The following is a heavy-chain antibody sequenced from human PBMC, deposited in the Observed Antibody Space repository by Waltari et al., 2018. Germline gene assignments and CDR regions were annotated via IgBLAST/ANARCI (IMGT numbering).Heavy chain of an antibody. J-gene: IGHJ4*02. V-gene: IGHV3-23*04. CDR3: AKDPAGTYYFEY. D-gene: IGHD6-19*01. CDR1: GFTFSSYE. Sequence: EVQLVESGGGLVQPGGSLRLSCAASGFTFSSYEMNWVRQAPGKGLEWVSTISGSGGNTYYADSVKGRFTISRDNSKNTLYLQMNSLRAEDTAVYYCAKDPAGTYYFEYWGQGTLVTVSS. CDR2: ISGSGGNT.